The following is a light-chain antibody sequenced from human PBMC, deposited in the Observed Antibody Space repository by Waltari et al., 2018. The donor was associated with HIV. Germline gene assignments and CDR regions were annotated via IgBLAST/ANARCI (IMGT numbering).Light chain of an antibody. CDR3: ISYTNVLTGV. CDR2: EGS. V-gene: IGLV2-14*01. Sequence: QSALTQPASVSGSPGQSITISCTGTSRDVGYSKYVPWYQQFPGKAPKLIIYEGSSRPSGVSNRFSGSKSGNTASLTISGLQAEDEADYYCISYTNVLTGVFGGGTKVTVL. CDR1: SRDVGYSKY. J-gene: IGLJ3*02.